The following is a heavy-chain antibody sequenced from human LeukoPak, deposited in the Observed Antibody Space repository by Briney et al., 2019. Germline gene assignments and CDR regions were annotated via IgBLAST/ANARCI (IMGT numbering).Heavy chain of an antibody. CDR3: AKGRCSSTSCHFDY. J-gene: IGHJ4*02. CDR2: ISGSGGST. D-gene: IGHD2-2*01. CDR1: GFTFSSYA. V-gene: IGHV3-23*01. Sequence: GGSLRLFCAASGFTFSSYAMSWVRQAPGKGLEWVSAISGSGGSTYYADSVKGRFTISRDNSKNTLYLQMNSLRAEDTAVYYCAKGRCSSTSCHFDYWGQGTLVTVSS.